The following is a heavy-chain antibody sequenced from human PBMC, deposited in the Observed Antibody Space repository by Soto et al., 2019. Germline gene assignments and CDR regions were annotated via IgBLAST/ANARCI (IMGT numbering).Heavy chain of an antibody. CDR2: IYYTGST. J-gene: IGHJ4*02. CDR3: ARGGSFGAGSYYNLDY. D-gene: IGHD3-10*01. CDR1: GGSITRGGYF. Sequence: PSETLSLTCTVSGGSITRGGYFWSWIRQHPGRGLECIGFIYYTGSTYYNPALQSRVTISMDTSENQFSLRLSSVTAADTAVYYCARGGSFGAGSYYNLDYWGQGLLVTVSS. V-gene: IGHV4-31*03.